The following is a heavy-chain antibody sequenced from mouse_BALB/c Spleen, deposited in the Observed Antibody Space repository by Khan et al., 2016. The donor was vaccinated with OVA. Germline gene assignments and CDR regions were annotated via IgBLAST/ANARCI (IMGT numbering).Heavy chain of an antibody. V-gene: IGHV3-8*02. D-gene: IGHD1-1*01. CDR1: GDSITRGY. Sequence: EVQLQESGPSLVKPSQTLSLTCSVTGDSITRGYWNWIRKFPGNKLEYMGYISYSGNTYYNPSLKSRISITRDTSKSQYYLQLNSVTAEVTATYYCACELRGFAYWGQGTLVTVSA. CDR2: ISYSGNT. J-gene: IGHJ3*01. CDR3: ACELRGFAY.